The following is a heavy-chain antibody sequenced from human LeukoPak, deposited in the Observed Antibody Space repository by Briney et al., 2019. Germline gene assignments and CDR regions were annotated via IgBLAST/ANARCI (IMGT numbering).Heavy chain of an antibody. V-gene: IGHV7-4-1*02. CDR2: INTNTGNP. Sequence: ASVKVSCKASGYTFTSYAMNWVRQAPGQGLEWMGWINTNTGNPTYAQGFTGRFVFSLDTSVSTAYLQISSLKGEDTAVYYCARVRYYDILTGYLHTGDYYGMDVWGQGTTVTVSS. D-gene: IGHD3-9*01. J-gene: IGHJ6*02. CDR3: ARVRYYDILTGYLHTGDYYGMDV. CDR1: GYTFTSYA.